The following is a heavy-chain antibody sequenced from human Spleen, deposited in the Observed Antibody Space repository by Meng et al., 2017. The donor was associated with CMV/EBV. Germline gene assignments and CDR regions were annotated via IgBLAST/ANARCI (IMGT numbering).Heavy chain of an antibody. CDR1: GFTFSNYD. J-gene: IGHJ3*02. D-gene: IGHD1-1*01. V-gene: IGHV3-21*01. CDR2: ISGSSSYI. Sequence: GESMKISCVVSGFTFSNYDMNWVRQAPGKGLEWVSVISGSSSYIYYADSVNDRFTVSRDNAKNSLYLQMNSLRAEDTAVYYCAREGLLLERGAFDIWGQGTMVTVSS. CDR3: AREGLLLERGAFDI.